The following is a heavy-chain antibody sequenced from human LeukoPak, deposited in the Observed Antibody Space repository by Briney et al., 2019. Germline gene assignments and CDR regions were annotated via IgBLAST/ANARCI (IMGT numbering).Heavy chain of an antibody. J-gene: IGHJ2*01. V-gene: IGHV3-74*01. D-gene: IGHD4-17*01. CDR3: ARDTGWYFDL. CDR1: GFTFSGYW. CDR2: ITGDGSST. Sequence: GGSLRLSCAASGFTFSGYWMHWVRQVPGKGLVWVSRITGDGSSTTYADSVKGRFTISRDNAKNTVFLQMIRLRAEDTAVYYCARDTGWYFDLWGRGTLVTVSS.